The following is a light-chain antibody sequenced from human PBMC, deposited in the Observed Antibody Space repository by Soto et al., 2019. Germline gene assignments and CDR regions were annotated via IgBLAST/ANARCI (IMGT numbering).Light chain of an antibody. CDR3: QRYNDYQYV. CDR2: KAI. CDR1: QSITTW. V-gene: IGKV1-5*03. Sequence: DIQMTQSPSTLSASVGDRVTITCRASQSITTWLAWYQQKPGKAPKLLIYKAINLQSGVPSRFSGSGSGTEFTLTIRSLQPDDFGTYYCQRYNDYQYVFGQGTKL. J-gene: IGKJ2*01.